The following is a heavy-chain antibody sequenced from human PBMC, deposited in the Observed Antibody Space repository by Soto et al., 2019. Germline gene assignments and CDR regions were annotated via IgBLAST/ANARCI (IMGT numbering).Heavy chain of an antibody. J-gene: IGHJ4*02. D-gene: IGHD4-17*01. CDR1: GFTFSSYG. V-gene: IGHV3-33*01. CDR3: ARDLGYGGTRGMGY. CDR2: IWYDGSNK. Sequence: TGGSLSLSCAASGFTFSSYGMHWVRQAPGKGLEWVAVIWYDGSNKYYADSVKGRFTISRDNSKNTLYLQMNSLRAEDTAVYYCARDLGYGGTRGMGYWGQGTLVTVSS.